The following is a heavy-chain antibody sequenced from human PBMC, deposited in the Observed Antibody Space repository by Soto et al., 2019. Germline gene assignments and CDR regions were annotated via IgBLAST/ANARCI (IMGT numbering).Heavy chain of an antibody. J-gene: IGHJ5*02. V-gene: IGHV4-34*01. CDR1: GGSSSGYY. CDR2: INHSGST. D-gene: IGHD6-6*01. CDR3: ARGPAYSSSSDLFRWFDP. Sequence: SETLSLTCAVYGGSSSGYYWSWIRQPPGKGLEWIGEINHSGSTNYNPSLKSRVTISVDTSKNQFSLKLSSVTAADTAVYYCARGPAYSSSSDLFRWFDPWGQGTLVTVS.